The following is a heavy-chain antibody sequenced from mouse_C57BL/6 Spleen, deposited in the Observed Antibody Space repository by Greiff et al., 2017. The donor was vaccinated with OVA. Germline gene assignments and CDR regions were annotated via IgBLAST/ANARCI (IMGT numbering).Heavy chain of an antibody. CDR3: AREGASDYFDY. CDR2: IHPNSGST. J-gene: IGHJ2*01. V-gene: IGHV1-64*01. D-gene: IGHD3-1*01. Sequence: VQLQQPGAELVKPGASVKLSCKASGYTFTSYWMHWVKQRPGQGLEWIGMIHPNSGSTNYNEKFKSKATLTVDKSSSTAYMQLSSLTSEDSAVYYCAREGASDYFDYWGQGTTLTVSS. CDR1: GYTFTSYW.